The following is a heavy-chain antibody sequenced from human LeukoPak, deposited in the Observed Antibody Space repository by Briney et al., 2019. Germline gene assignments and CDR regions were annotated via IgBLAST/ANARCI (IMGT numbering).Heavy chain of an antibody. CDR2: IDHSGST. V-gene: IGHV4-34*01. D-gene: IGHD6-19*01. CDR1: GESFSNYC. CDR3: ARGLREARYSGGWTYYYYGMDV. J-gene: IGHJ6*02. Sequence: SETLSFTCGVYGESFSNYCWTWVRQPPGKGLEWIGEIDHSGSTNYNPSLKSRVTVSIDTSKNQFSLKLSSVTAADTAVYYCARGLREARYSGGWTYYYYGMDVWGQGTTVTVSS.